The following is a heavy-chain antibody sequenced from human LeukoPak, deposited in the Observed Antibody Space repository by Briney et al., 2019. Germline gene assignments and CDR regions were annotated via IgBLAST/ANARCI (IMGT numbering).Heavy chain of an antibody. CDR2: ISGSGGST. V-gene: IGHV3-23*01. J-gene: IGHJ4*02. D-gene: IGHD6-19*01. CDR1: GFNFRAYW. CDR3: AQRGWLEPYYFDY. Sequence: PGGSLRLSCTTSGFNFRAYWMGWVRQAPGKGLEWVSAISGSGGSTYYADSVKGRFTISRDNSKNTLYLQMNSLRAEDTAVYCCAQRGWLEPYYFDYWGQGTLVTVSS.